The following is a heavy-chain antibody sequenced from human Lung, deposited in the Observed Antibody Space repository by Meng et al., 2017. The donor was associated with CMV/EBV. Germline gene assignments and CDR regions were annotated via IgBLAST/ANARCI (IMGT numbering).Heavy chain of an antibody. D-gene: IGHD2-2*01. Sequence: GESLKISCAASGFTLSSYGMSWVRQAPGKGLEWVSVVYSGGSSTYSADSVKGRFTISRDNSKNTLYLQMNSLRAEDTAVYYCAKSLFGGVVGPLFDYWGQGTLVXVSS. J-gene: IGHJ4*02. CDR2: VYSGGSST. V-gene: IGHV3-23*03. CDR1: GFTLSSYG. CDR3: AKSLFGGVVGPLFDY.